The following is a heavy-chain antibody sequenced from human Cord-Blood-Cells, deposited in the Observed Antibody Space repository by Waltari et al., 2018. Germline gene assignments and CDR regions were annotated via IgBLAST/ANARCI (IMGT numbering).Heavy chain of an antibody. CDR3: ARDRDSSSWFDY. CDR2: ISSSSSYI. CDR1: GFTFCSYN. Sequence: EVQLVESGGGLVKPGGSLRLSCAASGFTFCSYNMNWVRQAPGKGLEWVSSISSSSSYIYYADSVKGRFTISRDNAKNSLYLQMNSLRAEDTAVYYCARDRDSSSWFDYWGQGTLVIVSS. V-gene: IGHV3-21*01. J-gene: IGHJ4*02. D-gene: IGHD6-13*01.